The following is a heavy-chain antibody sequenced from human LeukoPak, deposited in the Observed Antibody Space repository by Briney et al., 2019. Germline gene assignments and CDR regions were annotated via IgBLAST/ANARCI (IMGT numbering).Heavy chain of an antibody. CDR3: ARVARGIAVWTFDY. CDR2: ISSSSSYI. J-gene: IGHJ4*02. CDR1: GFTFSSYG. D-gene: IGHD6-19*01. V-gene: IGHV3-21*01. Sequence: GGSLRLSCAASGFTFSSYGMHWVRQAPGKGLEWVSSISSSSSYIYYADSVKGRFTISRDNAKNSLYLQMNSLRAEDTAVYYCARVARGIAVWTFDYWGQGTLVTVSS.